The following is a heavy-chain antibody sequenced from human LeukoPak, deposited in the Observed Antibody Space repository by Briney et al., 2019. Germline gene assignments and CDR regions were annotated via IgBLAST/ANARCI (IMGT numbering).Heavy chain of an antibody. CDR1: GGSISSGSYY. CDR2: IYTSGST. J-gene: IGHJ6*03. Sequence: PSQTLSLTCTVSGGSISSGSYYWSWIRQPAGKGLEWIGRIYTSGSTSYNPSLKSRVTISVDTSKNQFSLKLSSVTAADTAVYYCAREEGYCSSTSCYYYMDVWAKGPRSPSP. V-gene: IGHV4-61*02. D-gene: IGHD2-2*01. CDR3: AREEGYCSSTSCYYYMDV.